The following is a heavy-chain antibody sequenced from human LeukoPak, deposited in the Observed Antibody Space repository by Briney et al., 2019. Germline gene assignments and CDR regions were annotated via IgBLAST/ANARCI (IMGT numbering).Heavy chain of an antibody. J-gene: IGHJ5*02. Sequence: SETLSLTCTVSGGSVSSGSYYWSWIRQPPGKGLEWIGYIYYSGSTNYNPSLKSRVTISVDTSKNQFSLKLSSVTAADTAVYYCARVGASRSIDPWGQGTLVTVSS. V-gene: IGHV4-61*01. CDR1: GGSVSSGSYY. D-gene: IGHD3-16*01. CDR3: ARVGASRSIDP. CDR2: IYYSGST.